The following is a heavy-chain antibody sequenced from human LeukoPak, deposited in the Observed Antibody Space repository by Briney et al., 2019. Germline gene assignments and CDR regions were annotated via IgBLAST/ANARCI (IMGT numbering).Heavy chain of an antibody. Sequence: ASVKVSCKASGFTFSAYYMHWVRQAPGQGPEWMGWINPYSGGTKYAQRFQGRVTMTLDTPISTAYMELIRLRSDDTAVYFCARSFNWNDPLNDAFDIWGQGTMVTVSS. V-gene: IGHV1-2*02. CDR3: ARSFNWNDPLNDAFDI. CDR2: INPYSGGT. J-gene: IGHJ3*02. CDR1: GFTFSAYY. D-gene: IGHD1-1*01.